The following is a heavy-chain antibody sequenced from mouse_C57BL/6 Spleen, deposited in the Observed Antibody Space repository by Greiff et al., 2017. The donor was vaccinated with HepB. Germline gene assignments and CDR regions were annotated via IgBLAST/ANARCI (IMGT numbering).Heavy chain of an antibody. V-gene: IGHV1-4*01. CDR3: ARGRGYYFDF. CDR2: INPSSGYT. J-gene: IGHJ2*01. Sequence: QVQLKESGAELARPGASVKMSCKASGYTFTSYTMHWVKQRPGQGLEWIGYINPSSGYTKSNQKFKDKATLPANKSYSTAYMQLSSLTSEDSAVYYCARGRGYYFDFWGQGTTLTVSS. CDR1: GYTFTSYT.